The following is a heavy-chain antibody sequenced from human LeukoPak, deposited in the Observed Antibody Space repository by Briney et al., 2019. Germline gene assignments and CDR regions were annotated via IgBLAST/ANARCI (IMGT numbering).Heavy chain of an antibody. D-gene: IGHD3-10*01. Sequence: SETLSLTCVVYGGSFSGYYWSWIRQPPGKGLEWIGEINHSGSTNYNPSLKSRVTISVDTSKNQFSLKLSSVTAADTAVYYCARSTVLLWFGLWGQGTLVTVSS. CDR3: ARSTVLLWFGL. CDR1: GGSFSGYY. CDR2: INHSGST. J-gene: IGHJ5*02. V-gene: IGHV4-34*01.